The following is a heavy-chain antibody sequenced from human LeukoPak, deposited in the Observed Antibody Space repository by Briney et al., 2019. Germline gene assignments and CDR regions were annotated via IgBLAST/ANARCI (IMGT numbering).Heavy chain of an antibody. D-gene: IGHD4/OR15-4a*01. CDR2: IYSDNT. Sequence: GGSLRLSCAASGFTVSSYGMHWVRQAPGKGLEWVSFIYSDNTHYSDSVKGRFTISRDNSKNTLYLQMNSLRAGDTAVYYCARRAGAYSHPYDYWGQGTLVTVSS. J-gene: IGHJ4*02. CDR3: ARRAGAYSHPYDY. CDR1: GFTVSSYG. V-gene: IGHV3-53*01.